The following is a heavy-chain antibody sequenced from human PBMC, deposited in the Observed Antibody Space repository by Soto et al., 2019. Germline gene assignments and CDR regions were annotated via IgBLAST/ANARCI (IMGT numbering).Heavy chain of an antibody. Sequence: QVHLQQWGAGLLKPSETLSPTCALSGGSFSGYYWSWIRQSPGKGLEWIGEINPSGSTNYNPSLKTRVTISTDTPKNQFYLKLTSVTAADTAMYCGARAWFSGTQTFDYWGQGTLVTVSS. D-gene: IGHD3-9*01. CDR3: ARAWFSGTQTFDY. J-gene: IGHJ4*02. V-gene: IGHV4-34*02. CDR2: INPSGST. CDR1: GGSFSGYY.